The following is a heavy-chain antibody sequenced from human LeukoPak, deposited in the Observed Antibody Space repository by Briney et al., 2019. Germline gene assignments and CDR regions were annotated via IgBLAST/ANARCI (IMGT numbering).Heavy chain of an antibody. V-gene: IGHV1-69*05. CDR2: IIPIFGTA. J-gene: IGHJ6*03. Sequence: GASVKVSCKASGGTFISYAISGVGQAPGQGLEWMGGIIPIFGTANYAQKFQGRVTITTDESTSTAYMELSSLRSEDTAVYYCAIRDIVVVPAAIEVNYYYMDVWGKGTTVTVSS. CDR3: AIRDIVVVPAAIEVNYYYMDV. CDR1: GGTFISYA. D-gene: IGHD2-2*01.